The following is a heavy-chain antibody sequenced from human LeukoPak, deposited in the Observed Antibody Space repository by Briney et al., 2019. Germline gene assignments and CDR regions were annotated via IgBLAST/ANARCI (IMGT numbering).Heavy chain of an antibody. CDR1: GGSFSGYY. J-gene: IGHJ4*02. V-gene: IGHV4-34*01. CDR3: ARDLMRYYYDSSGYYTDY. Sequence: SETLSLTCAVYGGSFSGYYWSWIRQVPGKGPEWIGEIDHSGRTNANSSLRSRVTISVDTSKNQFSLKLSSVTAADTAVYYCARDLMRYYYDSSGYYTDYWGQGTLVTVSS. CDR2: IDHSGRT. D-gene: IGHD3-22*01.